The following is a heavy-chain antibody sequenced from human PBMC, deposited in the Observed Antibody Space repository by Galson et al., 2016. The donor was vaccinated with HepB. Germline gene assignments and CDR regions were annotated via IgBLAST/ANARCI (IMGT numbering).Heavy chain of an antibody. CDR2: LSAGGGSP. CDR1: GFAFNTYA. Sequence: SLRLSCAASGFAFNTYAMTWVRQAPGRGLEWVSGLSAGGGSPYYADSVEGRFTISRDNSKNTLSLQMHSLAAEDTAIYYCAKVGPSISTSIRWYFDSWGQGTLVTVSS. V-gene: IGHV3-23*01. CDR3: AKVGPSISTSIRWYFDS. D-gene: IGHD3-3*01. J-gene: IGHJ4*02.